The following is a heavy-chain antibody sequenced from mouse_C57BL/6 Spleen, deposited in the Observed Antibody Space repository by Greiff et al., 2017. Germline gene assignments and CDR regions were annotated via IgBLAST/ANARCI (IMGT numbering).Heavy chain of an antibody. J-gene: IGHJ4*01. D-gene: IGHD2-3*01. CDR3: ASYDGYYGGYYAMDY. V-gene: IGHV2-2*01. CDR2: IWSGGST. Sequence: QVQLKESGPGLVQPSQSLSITCTVSGFSLTSYGVHWVSQSPGKGLEWLGVIWSGGSTDYNAAFISRLSISNDNSKSQVFFKMNSLQADDTAINYCASYDGYYGGYYAMDYWGQGTSVTFSS. CDR1: GFSLTSYG.